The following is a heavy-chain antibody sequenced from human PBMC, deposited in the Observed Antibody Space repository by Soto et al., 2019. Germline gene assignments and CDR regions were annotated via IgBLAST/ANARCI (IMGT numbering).Heavy chain of an antibody. Sequence: GGSLRLSCAASGFTFSSYAMSWVRQAPGKGLEWVSAINSRGGSTYYADSVKGRFTISRDSSKNTLYLQMNSLRAEDTAVYYCARNKVAGPKAYYYYYMDVWGKGTTVTVS. CDR3: ARNKVAGPKAYYYYYMDV. V-gene: IGHV3-23*01. CDR1: GFTFSSYA. D-gene: IGHD6-19*01. J-gene: IGHJ6*03. CDR2: INSRGGST.